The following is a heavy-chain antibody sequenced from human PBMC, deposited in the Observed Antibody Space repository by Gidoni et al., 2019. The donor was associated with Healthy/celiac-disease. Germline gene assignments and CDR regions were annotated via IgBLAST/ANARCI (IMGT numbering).Heavy chain of an antibody. CDR3: ARTRRDGYYAFDL. Sequence: KRCVKSRVTISVDTSKNQFSLKLSSVTAADTAVYYGARTRRDGYYAFDLWGRGTLVTVSS. J-gene: IGHJ2*01. V-gene: IGHV4-34*01. D-gene: IGHD2-2*01.